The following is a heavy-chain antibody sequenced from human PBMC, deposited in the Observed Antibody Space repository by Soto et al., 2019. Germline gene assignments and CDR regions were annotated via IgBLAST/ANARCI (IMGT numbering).Heavy chain of an antibody. CDR3: ASTLGLADFDY. CDR1: GFTFSSYW. CDR2: INSDGSST. J-gene: IGHJ4*02. Sequence: PVGSLRLSCAASGFTFSSYWMHWVRQAPGKGLVWVSRINSDGSSTSYADSVKGRFTISRDNAKNTLYLQMNSLRAEDTAVYYCASTLGLADFDYWGQGTLVTVSS. V-gene: IGHV3-74*01. D-gene: IGHD3-10*01.